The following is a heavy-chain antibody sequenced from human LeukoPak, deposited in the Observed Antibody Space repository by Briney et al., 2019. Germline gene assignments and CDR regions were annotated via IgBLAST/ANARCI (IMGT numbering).Heavy chain of an antibody. Sequence: GGSLRLSCGASGFTFSAYAMSWVRQAPGQGLEWVSAVSGDGFSTFYADSVEGRFSISRDNSKNTLYLEMNSLRVADTAVYYCAKFRVVSTSRGVGLEYWGQGTLVTVAS. CDR2: VSGDGFST. CDR1: GFTFSAYA. CDR3: AKFRVVSTSRGVGLEY. V-gene: IGHV3-23*01. J-gene: IGHJ4*02. D-gene: IGHD2-2*01.